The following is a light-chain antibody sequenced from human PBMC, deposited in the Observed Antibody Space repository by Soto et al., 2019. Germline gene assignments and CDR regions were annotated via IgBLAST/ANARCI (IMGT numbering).Light chain of an antibody. Sequence: SYELAQPPSVSVAPGQTARITCGGSNIGSKSVHWYQQKPGQAPVLVVYDDSDRPSGIPERFSGSNSGNTATLTISRVEAGDEADYYCQVWDSSSDHYVFGTGTKVTVL. V-gene: IGLV3-21*02. J-gene: IGLJ1*01. CDR3: QVWDSSSDHYV. CDR2: DDS. CDR1: NIGSKS.